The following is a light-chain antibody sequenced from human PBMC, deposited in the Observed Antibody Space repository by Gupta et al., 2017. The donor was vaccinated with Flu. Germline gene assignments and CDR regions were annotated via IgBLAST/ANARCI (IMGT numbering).Light chain of an antibody. V-gene: IGLV8-61*01. CDR3: VLYMGAGVWV. CDR1: SGSDSPSYY. Sequence: QTVVTQEPSLSVSPGGTVTLTCGLRSGSDSPSYYPTWYQQTPGQAPRTLIYSTNTRSSGVPDRFSGSILGNNAALTITGAQANDESDYYCVLYMGAGVWVFGGGTKVTVL. CDR2: STN. J-gene: IGLJ3*02.